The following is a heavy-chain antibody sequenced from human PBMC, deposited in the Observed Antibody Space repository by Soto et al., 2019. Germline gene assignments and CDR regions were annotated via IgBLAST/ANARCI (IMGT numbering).Heavy chain of an antibody. V-gene: IGHV3-53*01. CDR1: GFTFIGNN. D-gene: IGHD2-21*01. CDR2: IYTDDNI. CDR3: ATELIAKYGMDV. Sequence: EVQLVESGGGLVQPGGSLGLSFPAPGFTFIGNNLTWSRQAPGKGLEWVSVIYTDDNIYYADSVTGRFTISRDNSKNTFYLQMNRLRVEDTAVYYCATELIAKYGMDVWGQGTTVTVSS. J-gene: IGHJ6*02.